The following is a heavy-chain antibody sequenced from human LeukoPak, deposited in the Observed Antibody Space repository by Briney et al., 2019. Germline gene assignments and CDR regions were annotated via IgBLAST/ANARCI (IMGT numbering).Heavy chain of an antibody. Sequence: SETLSLTCTVSGGSISSSSYYWGWIRQPPGKGLEWIGSISYSGNTYYNPSLKSRVTISVDTSKNQFSLKLSSVTAADTAVYYCARSSSGYYHFDYWGQGTLVTVSS. J-gene: IGHJ4*02. CDR2: ISYSGNT. D-gene: IGHD3-22*01. CDR3: ARSSSGYYHFDY. CDR1: GGSISSSSYY. V-gene: IGHV4-39*07.